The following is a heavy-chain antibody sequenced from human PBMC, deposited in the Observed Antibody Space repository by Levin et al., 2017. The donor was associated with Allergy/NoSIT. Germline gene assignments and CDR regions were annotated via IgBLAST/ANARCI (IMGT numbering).Heavy chain of an antibody. J-gene: IGHJ4*02. V-gene: IGHV3-23*01. CDR3: AKAPNYYFDY. Sequence: GESLKISCAASGFTFSSYAMSWVRQAPGKGLEWVSAISGSGVSTYYADSVKGRFTISRDNSKNTLYLQMNSLRAEDTAVYYCAKAPNYYFDYWGQGTVVTVSS. D-gene: IGHD5-24*01. CDR1: GFTFSSYA. CDR2: ISGSGVST.